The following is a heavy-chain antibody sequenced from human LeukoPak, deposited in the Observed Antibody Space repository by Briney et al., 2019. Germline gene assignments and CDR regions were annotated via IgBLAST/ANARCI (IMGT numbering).Heavy chain of an antibody. J-gene: IGHJ6*03. Sequence: ASVKVSCKASGYTFTSYYMHWVRQAPGKGLEWMGGFDPEDGETIYAQKFQGRVTMTEDASTDTAYMELSSLRSEDTAVYYCATHSPQNNTSWYYYYMDVWGKGTTVTVSS. CDR3: ATHSPQNNTSWYYYYMDV. CDR2: FDPEDGET. CDR1: GYTFTSYY. V-gene: IGHV1-24*01. D-gene: IGHD1/OR15-1a*01.